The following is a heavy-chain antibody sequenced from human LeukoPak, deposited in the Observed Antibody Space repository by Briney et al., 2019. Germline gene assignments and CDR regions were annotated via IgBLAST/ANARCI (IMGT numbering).Heavy chain of an antibody. V-gene: IGHV4-4*07. D-gene: IGHD3-22*01. CDR3: ARDDDGRGYPDY. CDR2: IYISGPT. Sequence: PSETLPLTCVVSGASISAYYWYWIRQPAGKGLEWIGRIYISGPTNYNPSLKSRVTMSLDTSKNQLSLKLRSVTAADTAVYYCARDDDGRGYPDYWGQGTLVTVSS. CDR1: GASISAYY. J-gene: IGHJ4*02.